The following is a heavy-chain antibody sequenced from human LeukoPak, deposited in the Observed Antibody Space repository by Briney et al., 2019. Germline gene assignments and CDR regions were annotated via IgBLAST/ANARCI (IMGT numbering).Heavy chain of an antibody. J-gene: IGHJ4*02. V-gene: IGHV3-23*01. CDR2: ISGSGGST. CDR1: GFTFSSYA. CDR3: AKVGLSVFWSGYYTHPED. Sequence: PGGSLRLSFAASGFTFSSYAMSWVRQAPGKGLEWGSVISGSGGSTYYADSVKGRFTISRDNSKNTLYLQMNSLRAEDTAVYYCAKVGLSVFWSGYYTHPEDWGQGTLVTVSS. D-gene: IGHD3-3*01.